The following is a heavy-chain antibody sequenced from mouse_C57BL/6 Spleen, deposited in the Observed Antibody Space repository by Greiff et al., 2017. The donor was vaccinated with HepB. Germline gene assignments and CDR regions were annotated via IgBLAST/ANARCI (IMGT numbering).Heavy chain of an antibody. CDR1: GYAFSSSW. CDR2: IYPGDGDT. Sequence: VQLQESGPELVKPGASVKISCKASGYAFSSSWMNWVKQRPGKGLEWIGRIYPGDGDTNYNGKFKGKATLTADKSSSTAYMQLSSLTSEDSAVYFCARQGGGYDAGDYWGQGTTLTVSS. CDR3: ARQGGGYDAGDY. J-gene: IGHJ2*01. D-gene: IGHD2-2*01. V-gene: IGHV1-82*01.